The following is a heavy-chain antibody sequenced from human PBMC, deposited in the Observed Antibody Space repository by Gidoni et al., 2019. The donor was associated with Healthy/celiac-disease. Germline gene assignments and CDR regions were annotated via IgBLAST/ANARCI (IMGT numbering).Heavy chain of an antibody. Sequence: EVQLLESGGGLVQPGGSLRLSCAASGFPFSSYAMSWVRQAPGKGLEWVSAISGSGGSTYYADSVKGRFTISRDNSKNTLYLQMNSLRAEDTAVYYCASDDSSGYYHHWYFDLWGRGTLVTVSS. V-gene: IGHV3-23*01. CDR2: ISGSGGST. J-gene: IGHJ2*01. CDR1: GFPFSSYA. D-gene: IGHD3-22*01. CDR3: ASDDSSGYYHHWYFDL.